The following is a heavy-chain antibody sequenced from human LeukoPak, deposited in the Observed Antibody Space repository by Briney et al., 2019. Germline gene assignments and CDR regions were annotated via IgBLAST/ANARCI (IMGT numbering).Heavy chain of an antibody. Sequence: PGGSLRLSCAASGFTFSSYGMHWVRQAPGKGLEWVAVISYDGSNKYYADSVKGRFTISRDNSKNTLYLQMNSLRAEDTAVYYCAKDYEMAKLGYFGYWGQGTLVTVSS. CDR3: AKDYEMAKLGYFGY. CDR1: GFTFSSYG. D-gene: IGHD5-24*01. V-gene: IGHV3-30*18. CDR2: ISYDGSNK. J-gene: IGHJ4*02.